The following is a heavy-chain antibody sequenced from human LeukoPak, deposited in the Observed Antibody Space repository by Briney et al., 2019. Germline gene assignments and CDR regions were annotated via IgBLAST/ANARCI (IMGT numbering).Heavy chain of an antibody. CDR1: GGTFSSYA. Sequence: GSSVKVSCKASGGTFSSYAISWVRQAPGQGLEWMGGIIPIFGTANYAQKFQGRVTITTDESTSTAYMELSSLRSEDTAVYYCATSPRYYDSSDNPYYFDYWGQGTLVTVPS. CDR2: IIPIFGTA. J-gene: IGHJ4*02. D-gene: IGHD3-22*01. V-gene: IGHV1-69*05. CDR3: ATSPRYYDSSDNPYYFDY.